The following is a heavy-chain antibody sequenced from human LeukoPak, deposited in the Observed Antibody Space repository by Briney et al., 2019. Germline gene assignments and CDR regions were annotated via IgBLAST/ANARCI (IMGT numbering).Heavy chain of an antibody. Sequence: KPGGSLRLSCAASGFTFSSYSMNWVRQAPGKGLEWVSSISSSSSYIHSADSVRGRFTISRDNVKNSLFLQMNSLRAEDTAVYYCAREEWGDAFDIWGQGTMVTVFS. V-gene: IGHV3-21*01. CDR3: AREEWGDAFDI. J-gene: IGHJ3*02. CDR2: ISSSSSYI. CDR1: GFTFSSYS. D-gene: IGHD3-3*01.